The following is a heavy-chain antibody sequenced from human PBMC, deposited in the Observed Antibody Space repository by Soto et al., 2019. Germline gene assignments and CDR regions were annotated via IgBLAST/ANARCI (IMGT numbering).Heavy chain of an antibody. V-gene: IGHV4-39*01. J-gene: IGHJ3*02. Sequence: TLSLTCTVSGGSISTFDYYWGWNRQPPGKGLEWIGYIYYSGSTYYNPSLKSRVTISVDTSKNQFSLKLSSVTAPDTALYYCARVERGTATTVVDAFDIWGPGTMVTVAS. D-gene: IGHD1-1*01. CDR3: ARVERGTATTVVDAFDI. CDR1: GGSISTFDYY. CDR2: IYYSGST.